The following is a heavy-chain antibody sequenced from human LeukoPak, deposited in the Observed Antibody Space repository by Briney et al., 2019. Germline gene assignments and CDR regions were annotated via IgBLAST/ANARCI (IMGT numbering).Heavy chain of an antibody. CDR1: GGSFSGYY. CDR3: ARHPEDWFDP. Sequence: PSETLSLTCAVYGGSFSGYYWSWIRQPPGKGLEWIGYIYYSGSTNYNPSLESRVTISVDTSKNQFSLKLSSVTAADTAVYYCARHPEDWFDPWGQGTLVTVSS. J-gene: IGHJ5*02. V-gene: IGHV4-59*08. D-gene: IGHD2-15*01. CDR2: IYYSGST.